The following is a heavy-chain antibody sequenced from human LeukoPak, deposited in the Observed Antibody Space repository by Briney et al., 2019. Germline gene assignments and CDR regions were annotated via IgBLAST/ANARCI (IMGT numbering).Heavy chain of an antibody. J-gene: IGHJ4*02. V-gene: IGHV3-21*01. D-gene: IGHD2-15*01. CDR2: ISTSSSYI. CDR1: GFTFSSYS. Sequence: GGSLRLSCAASGFTFSSYSMNWVRQAPGKGLEWVSSISTSSSYIYYADSVKGRFTISRDNARNSLYLQMNSLRAEDTAVYYCARDHEEYCSGGSCSRFDYWGQGTLVTVSS. CDR3: ARDHEEYCSGGSCSRFDY.